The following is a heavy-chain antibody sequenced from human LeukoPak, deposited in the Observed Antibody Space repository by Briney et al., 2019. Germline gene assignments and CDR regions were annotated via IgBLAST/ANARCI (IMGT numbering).Heavy chain of an antibody. V-gene: IGHV4-59*08. Sequence: SETLSLTCTVSGGSISSYYWSWIRQPPGKGLEWIGYIYYSGSTNYNPSLKSRVTISVDTSKNQFSLKPSSVTAADTAVYYCARQRGAVVPAATYFDYWGQGTLVTVSS. D-gene: IGHD2-2*01. J-gene: IGHJ4*02. CDR2: IYYSGST. CDR3: ARQRGAVVPAATYFDY. CDR1: GGSISSYY.